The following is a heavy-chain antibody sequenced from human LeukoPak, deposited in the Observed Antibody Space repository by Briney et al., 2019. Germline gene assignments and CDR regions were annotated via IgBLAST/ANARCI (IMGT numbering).Heavy chain of an antibody. CDR1: GFTFRNSA. J-gene: IGHJ4*02. D-gene: IGHD1-26*01. V-gene: IGHV3-9*01. Sequence: GGSLRLSCAASGFTFRNSAMSWVRQAPGKGLEWVSGISWNSGSIGYADSVKGRFTISRDNAKNSLYLQMNSLRAEDTALYYCAKGYRATLSGPIDYWGQGTLVTVSS. CDR3: AKGYRATLSGPIDY. CDR2: ISWNSGSI.